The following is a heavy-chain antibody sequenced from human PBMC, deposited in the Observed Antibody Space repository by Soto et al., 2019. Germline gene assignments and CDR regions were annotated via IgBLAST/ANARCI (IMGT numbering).Heavy chain of an antibody. CDR1: GGSFSGYY. J-gene: IGHJ6*02. CDR2: INHSGST. D-gene: IGHD3-10*01. Sequence: SETLSLTCAVYGGSFSGYYWSWIRQPPGKGLEWIGEINHSGSTNYNPSLKSRVTISVDTSKNQFSLKLSSVTAADTAVYYCAIPARASMTGSRGYYYYGMDVWGQGTTVTV. CDR3: AIPARASMTGSRGYYYYGMDV. V-gene: IGHV4-34*01.